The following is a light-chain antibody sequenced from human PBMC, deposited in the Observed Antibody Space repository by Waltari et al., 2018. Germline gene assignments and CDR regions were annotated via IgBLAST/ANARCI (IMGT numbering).Light chain of an antibody. CDR1: QRVSSS. J-gene: IGKJ2*02. CDR3: QQRSNWPRCT. CDR2: DTS. V-gene: IGKV3-11*01. Sequence: DILLTQSPATLSLSPGERATLSSRASQRVSSSLAWFQQKPGQAPRLLIYDTSNRATGVPARFSGSGSGTHFTLTISSLEPEDFAVSYCQQRSNWPRCTFGQGTKVEIK.